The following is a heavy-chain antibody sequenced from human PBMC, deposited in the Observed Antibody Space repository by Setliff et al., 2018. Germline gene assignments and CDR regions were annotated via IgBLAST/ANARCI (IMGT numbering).Heavy chain of an antibody. J-gene: IGHJ3*01. CDR3: VRDRWKVVVNRGDDAFDL. CDR1: GFTFSSYA. CDR2: ISYDGSNK. Sequence: PGGSLRLSCAASGFTFSSYAMHWVRQAPGKGLEWVAVISYDGSNKYYADSVKGRFTISRDNAKNSLDPQMDSLRAEDTAVYYCVRDRWKVVVNRGDDAFDLWGQGTMVTVSS. D-gene: IGHD2-15*01. V-gene: IGHV3-30-3*01.